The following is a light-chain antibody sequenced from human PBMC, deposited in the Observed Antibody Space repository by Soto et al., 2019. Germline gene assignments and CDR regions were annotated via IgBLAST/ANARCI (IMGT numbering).Light chain of an antibody. CDR3: EQYNKLPPVT. CDR2: GAS. Sequence: EIVMTQSPATLSVSPGERATLSCRASQSVSSNLAWYQQKPGQAPRLLIYGASTRVTGIPARFSGSGSATEFTLPISSLQSEDCAVYYCEQYNKLPPVTVGGGTKVDIK. CDR1: QSVSSN. V-gene: IGKV3-15*01. J-gene: IGKJ4*01.